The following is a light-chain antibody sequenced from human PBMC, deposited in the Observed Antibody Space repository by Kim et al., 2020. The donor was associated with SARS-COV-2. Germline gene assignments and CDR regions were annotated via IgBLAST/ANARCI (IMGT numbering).Light chain of an antibody. CDR1: SSDVAAYAS. Sequence: QSALTQPPSASGSPGQSVTISCTGTSSDVAAYASVSWYQHHPGKAPKLIIFQGTKRPSDVPDRFSGSKSGNTASLTVSGLQTDDEADYYCSSYAGSNTWVFGGGTQLTVL. V-gene: IGLV2-8*01. J-gene: IGLJ3*02. CDR3: SSYAGSNTWV. CDR2: QGT.